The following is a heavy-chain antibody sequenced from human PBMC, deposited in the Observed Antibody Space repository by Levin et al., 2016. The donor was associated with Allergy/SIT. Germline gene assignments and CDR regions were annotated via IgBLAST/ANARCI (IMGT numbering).Heavy chain of an antibody. CDR2: ISSSSSYI. CDR3: ARGYIYGDYLCDY. V-gene: IGHV3-21*01. D-gene: IGHD4-17*01. J-gene: IGHJ4*02. Sequence: WIRQPPGKGLEWVSSISSSSSYIYYADSVKGRFTISRDNAKNSLYLQMNSLRAEDTAVYYCARGYIYGDYLCDYWGQGTLVTVSS.